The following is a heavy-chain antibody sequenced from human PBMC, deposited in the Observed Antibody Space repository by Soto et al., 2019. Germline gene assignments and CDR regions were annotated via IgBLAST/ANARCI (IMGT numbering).Heavy chain of an antibody. CDR3: ARSRRMVRYGMDV. Sequence: PSETLSLTCTVSGGSISSYYWSWIRQPPGKGLEWIGYIYYSGSTNYNPSLKSRVTISVDTSKNQFSLKLSSVTAADTAVYYCARSRRMVRYGMDVWGQGTTVTVSS. CDR2: IYYSGST. CDR1: GGSISSYY. V-gene: IGHV4-59*01. D-gene: IGHD3-10*01. J-gene: IGHJ6*02.